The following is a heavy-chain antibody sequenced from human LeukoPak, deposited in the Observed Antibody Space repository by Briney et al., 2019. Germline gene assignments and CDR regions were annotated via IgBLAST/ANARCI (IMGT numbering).Heavy chain of an antibody. D-gene: IGHD1-26*01. V-gene: IGHV3-7*01. J-gene: IGHJ5*02. CDR1: GFIFSDYW. CDR3: ASAKVYLGGRYDIWFDP. CDR2: INQDGSEK. Sequence: GGSLRLSCAASGFIFSDYWMTWVRQAPGKGLEWVANINQDGSEKNYVDSVKGRFTISRDNAKNSLYLQMSSLRAEDTAVYFCASAKVYLGGRYDIWFDPWGQGTLVTVSS.